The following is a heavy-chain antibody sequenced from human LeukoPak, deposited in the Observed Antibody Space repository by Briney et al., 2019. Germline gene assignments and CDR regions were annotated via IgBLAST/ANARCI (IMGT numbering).Heavy chain of an antibody. CDR3: AKDTRLVIDY. Sequence: GGSLRLSCAASGFTFSSYWVNWVRQAPGKGLVWVSRIASDGSSTTYADSVKGRFSISRDNAKNTLYLQMNSLRVEDTAVYYCAKDTRLVIDYWGQGTLVTVSS. CDR2: IASDGSST. D-gene: IGHD6-19*01. CDR1: GFTFSSYW. J-gene: IGHJ4*02. V-gene: IGHV3-74*01.